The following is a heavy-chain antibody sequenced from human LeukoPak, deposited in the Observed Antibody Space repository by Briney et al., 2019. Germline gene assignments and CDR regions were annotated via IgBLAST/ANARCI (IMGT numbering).Heavy chain of an antibody. V-gene: IGHV3-7*01. CDR2: IKQDGSEK. CDR1: GFTFSSYS. J-gene: IGHJ6*02. Sequence: GGSLRLSCTASGFTFSSYSLNWVRQAPGKGLEWVANIKQDGSEKYYVDSVKGRFTISRDNAKNSLYLQMNSLRAEDTAVYYCARDVVGASSSWYPEKNYYYYYGMDVWGQGTTVTVSS. CDR3: ARDVVGASSSWYPEKNYYYYYGMDV. D-gene: IGHD6-13*01.